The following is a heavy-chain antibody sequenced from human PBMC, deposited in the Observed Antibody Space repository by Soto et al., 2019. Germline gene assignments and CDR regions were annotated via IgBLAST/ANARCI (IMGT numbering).Heavy chain of an antibody. D-gene: IGHD3-10*01. CDR1: GGTFNTYA. V-gene: IGHV1-69*01. CDR2: IIPIFGIK. J-gene: IGHJ4*02. Sequence: QMQLVQSGAEVKERGSSVKISCKTSGGTFNTYALTWVRQAPGQGLEWIGGIIPIFGIKNVAQRFQGRVTINADESLTTAYMEMTSLRSDDTAFYYCAKEAGDHWGQGTLVSVYS. CDR3: AKEAGDH.